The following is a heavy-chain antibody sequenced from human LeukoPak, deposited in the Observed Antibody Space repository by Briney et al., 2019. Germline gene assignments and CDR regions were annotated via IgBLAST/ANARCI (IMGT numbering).Heavy chain of an antibody. CDR1: RFTVSSNY. D-gene: IGHD2-15*01. CDR3: ARDLCSGGSCLDY. J-gene: IGHJ4*02. V-gene: IGHV3-53*01. CDR2: IYSGGST. Sequence: GGSLRLSCAASRFTVSSNYMSWVRQAPGKGLEWVSVIYSGGSTYYADSVKGRFTISRDNSKNTLYLQMNSLRAEDTAVYYCARDLCSGGSCLDYWGQGTLVTVSS.